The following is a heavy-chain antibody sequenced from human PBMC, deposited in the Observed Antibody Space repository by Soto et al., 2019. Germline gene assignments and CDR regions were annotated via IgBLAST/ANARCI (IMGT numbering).Heavy chain of an antibody. D-gene: IGHD2-15*01. CDR3: ARGGASSKWFAP. CDR2: IGYSGAT. V-gene: IGHV4-31*03. CDR1: GGSITSGGSF. J-gene: IGHJ5*02. Sequence: SETLSLTCTVSGGSITSGGSFWSWIRQHPGKGPEWIAFIGYSGATSYNPSLASRVAISADTYKSQFSLNLRSVTAADTAVYYCARGGASSKWFAPWGQGTLVTVSS.